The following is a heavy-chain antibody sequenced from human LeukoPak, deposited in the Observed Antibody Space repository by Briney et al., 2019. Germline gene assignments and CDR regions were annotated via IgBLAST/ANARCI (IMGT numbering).Heavy chain of an antibody. V-gene: IGHV3-53*01. CDR2: IYSGGNT. CDR1: GFTVSSTY. Sequence: GGSLRLSCAASGFTVSSTYMSWVRQAPGKGLEWVSVIYSGGNTYYADSVKGRFTISTDNSKNTLYLQMNSLRVEDTAVYYCARQFGDYWGQGTLVTASS. CDR3: ARQFGDY. J-gene: IGHJ4*02. D-gene: IGHD3-10*01.